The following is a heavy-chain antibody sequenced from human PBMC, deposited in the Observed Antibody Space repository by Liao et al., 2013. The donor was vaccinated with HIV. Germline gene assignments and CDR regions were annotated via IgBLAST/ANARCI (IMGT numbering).Heavy chain of an antibody. CDR3: ARVVVPAAMGYYYYYYYMDV. CDR1: GGSFSGYY. Sequence: QVQLQQWGAGLLKPSETLSLTCAVYGGSFSGYYWSWIRQPPGKGLEWIGEINHSGSTNYNPSLKSRVTISVDTSKNQFSLKLSSVTAADTAVYYCARVVVPAAMGYYYYYYYMDVWGKGTTVTVSS. CDR2: INHSGST. J-gene: IGHJ6*03. V-gene: IGHV4-34*01. D-gene: IGHD2-2*01.